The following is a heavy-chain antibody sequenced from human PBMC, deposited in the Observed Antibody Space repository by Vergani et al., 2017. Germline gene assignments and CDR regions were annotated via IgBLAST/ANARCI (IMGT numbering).Heavy chain of an antibody. CDR2: ISYDGSNK. D-gene: IGHD4-17*01. Sequence: QVQLVESGGGVVQPGRSLRLSCAASGFTFSSYGMHWVRQAPGKGLEWVAVISYDGSNKYYADSVKGRFTISRDNSKNTLYLQMNSLRAEDTAVYYCAKDIARYGDPVDYWGQGTLVTGSS. CDR1: GFTFSSYG. J-gene: IGHJ4*02. V-gene: IGHV3-30*18. CDR3: AKDIARYGDPVDY.